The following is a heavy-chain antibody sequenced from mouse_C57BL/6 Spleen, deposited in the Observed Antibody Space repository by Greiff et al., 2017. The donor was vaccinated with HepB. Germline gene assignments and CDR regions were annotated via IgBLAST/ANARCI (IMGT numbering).Heavy chain of an antibody. V-gene: IGHV1-26*01. CDR1: GYTFTDYY. CDR3: ASNWDY. D-gene: IGHD4-1*02. J-gene: IGHJ3*01. Sequence: EVQLQQSGPELVKPGASVNISCKASGYTFTDYYMNWVKQSHGLSLEWIGDINPNNGGTSYNQKFKGKATLTVDKSSSTAYMELRSLTSEDSVVYYSASNWDYRGQGTLVTVSA. CDR2: INPNNGGT.